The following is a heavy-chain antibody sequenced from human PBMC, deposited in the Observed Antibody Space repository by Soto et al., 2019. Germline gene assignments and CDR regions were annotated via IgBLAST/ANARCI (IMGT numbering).Heavy chain of an antibody. CDR2: IVVGSGNT. Sequence: SVKVSCKASGFAFTSSAVQWVRQARGQRLEWIGWIVVGSGNTNYAQKFQERVTITRDMSTSTAYMELSSLRSEDTAVYYCAAEFPIFGVVTPDYYGMDVWGQGTTVTVSS. CDR1: GFAFTSSA. CDR3: AAEFPIFGVVTPDYYGMDV. J-gene: IGHJ6*02. V-gene: IGHV1-58*01. D-gene: IGHD3-3*01.